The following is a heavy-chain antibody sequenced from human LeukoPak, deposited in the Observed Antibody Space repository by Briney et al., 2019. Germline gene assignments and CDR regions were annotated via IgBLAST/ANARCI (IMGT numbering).Heavy chain of an antibody. Sequence: PGGSLRLSCAASGFTFSSYAMHWVRQAPGKGLEWVAVISYDGSNKYYADSVKGQFTISRDNSKNTLYLQMNSLRAEDTAVYYCARDGTNDYGDYGMSPGAFDIWGQGTMVTVSS. V-gene: IGHV3-30*04. CDR3: ARDGTNDYGDYGMSPGAFDI. CDR2: ISYDGSNK. CDR1: GFTFSSYA. J-gene: IGHJ3*02. D-gene: IGHD4-17*01.